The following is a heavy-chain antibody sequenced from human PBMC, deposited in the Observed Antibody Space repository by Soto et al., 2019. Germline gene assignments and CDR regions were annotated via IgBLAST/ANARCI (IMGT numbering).Heavy chain of an antibody. CDR3: ARDLVCPNYYYYGMDV. V-gene: IGHV3-21*01. CDR1: GFTFSSYS. D-gene: IGHD1-26*01. CDR2: ISSSSSYI. J-gene: IGHJ6*02. Sequence: GGSLRLSCAASGFTFSSYSMNWVRQAPGKGLEWVSSISSSSSYIYYADSVKGRFTISRDNAKNSLYLQMNSLRAEDTAVYYCARDLVCPNYYYYGMDVCGQGATVTVSS.